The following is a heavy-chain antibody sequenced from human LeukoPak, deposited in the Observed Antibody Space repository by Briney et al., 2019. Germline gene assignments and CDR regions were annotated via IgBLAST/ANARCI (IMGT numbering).Heavy chain of an antibody. V-gene: IGHV3-30-3*01. CDR2: ISYDGSNK. Sequence: GGSLRLSCATSGFTFSSYAMHWVRQAPGKGLEWVAVISYDGSNKYYADSVKGRFTISRDNSKNTLYLQMNSLRAEDTAVYYCARDDSVYRIAAAGTNYWGQGTLVTVSS. D-gene: IGHD6-13*01. J-gene: IGHJ4*02. CDR3: ARDDSVYRIAAAGTNY. CDR1: GFTFSSYA.